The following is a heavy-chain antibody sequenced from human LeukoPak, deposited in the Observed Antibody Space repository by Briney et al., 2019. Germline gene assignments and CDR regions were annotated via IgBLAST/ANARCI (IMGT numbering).Heavy chain of an antibody. J-gene: IGHJ4*02. CDR3: AKDASSSWTYYFDY. CDR1: GFTFSNYG. Sequence: HPGGTLRLSCAASGFTFSNYGMSWVRQAPGKGLEWVSAISGSGGSTYYADSVKGRFTISRDNSKNTLYLQMNSLRAEDTAVYYCAKDASSSWTYYFDYWGQGTLVTVSS. V-gene: IGHV3-23*01. CDR2: ISGSGGST. D-gene: IGHD6-13*01.